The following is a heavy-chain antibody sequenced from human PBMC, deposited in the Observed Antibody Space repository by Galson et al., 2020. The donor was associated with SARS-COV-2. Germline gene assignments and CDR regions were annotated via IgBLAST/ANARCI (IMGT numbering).Heavy chain of an antibody. CDR1: GFTFSSYG. CDR3: ARERGPAVPVGYYYYGMDV. CDR2: ISYDGSNK. Sequence: GGSLRLSCAASGFTFSSYGMHWVRQAPGKGLEWVAVISYDGSNKYYADSVKGRFTISRDNSKNTLYLQMNSLRAEDTAVYYCARERGPAVPVGYYYYGMDVWGQGTTVTVSS. V-gene: IGHV3-30*03. J-gene: IGHJ6*02. D-gene: IGHD2-2*01.